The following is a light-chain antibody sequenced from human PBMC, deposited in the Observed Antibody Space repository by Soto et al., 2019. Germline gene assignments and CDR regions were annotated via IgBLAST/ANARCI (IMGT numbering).Light chain of an antibody. J-gene: IGKJ1*01. CDR1: QSVGSN. CDR3: HQYNNWPRT. V-gene: IGKV3D-15*01. CDR2: DTS. Sequence: EMVMTQSPDTLSVSPGERATLSRRASQSVGSNLAWYQQKPGQAPRLLIYDTSTRATGIPVRFSGSGFGTEFTLTISSLQSEDFAVYFCHQYNNWPRTFGQGTKVDIK.